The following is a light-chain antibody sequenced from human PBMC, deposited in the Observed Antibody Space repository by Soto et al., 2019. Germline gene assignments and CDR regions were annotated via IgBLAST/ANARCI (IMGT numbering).Light chain of an antibody. J-gene: IGLJ1*01. CDR1: SSDVGNYNR. CDR2: EVS. Sequence: QSALTQPPSVSGSPGQSVTISCTGTSSDVGNYNRVSWYQQPTGTAPKVIIYEVSNRPSGVPDRFSGSKSGNTASLTISGLQADDEAEYYCSSYTSSSTYVFGTVTKLTVL. V-gene: IGLV2-18*02. CDR3: SSYTSSSTYV.